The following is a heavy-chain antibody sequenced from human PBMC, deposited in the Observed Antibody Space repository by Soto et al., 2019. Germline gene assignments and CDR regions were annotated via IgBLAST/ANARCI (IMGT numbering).Heavy chain of an antibody. Sequence: PGGSLRLSCAASGFTVSSNYMSWVRQAPGKGLEWVSVIYSGGSTYYADSVKGRFTISRDNSKNTLYLQMNSLRAEDTAVYYCARAGRSQYSYGSVTYFDYWGQGTLVTVSS. CDR2: IYSGGST. J-gene: IGHJ4*02. D-gene: IGHD5-18*01. V-gene: IGHV3-53*01. CDR3: ARAGRSQYSYGSVTYFDY. CDR1: GFTVSSNY.